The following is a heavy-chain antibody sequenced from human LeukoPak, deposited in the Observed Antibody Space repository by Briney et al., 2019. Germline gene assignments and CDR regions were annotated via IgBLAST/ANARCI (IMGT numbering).Heavy chain of an antibody. CDR1: GVTISSSYN. V-gene: IGHV4-39*01. CDR2: IYYTRST. D-gene: IGHD2-15*01. CDR3: ARQFVSGGSWVDP. Sequence: KPSESLSLSCTVSGVTISSSYNWGWIRPPPGKGLEWTGIIYYTRSTYYNPSLKSRVTISGDTSKNQFSLKLGSVTAADSAVYYCARQFVSGGSWVDPWGQGTLVTVSS. J-gene: IGHJ5*02.